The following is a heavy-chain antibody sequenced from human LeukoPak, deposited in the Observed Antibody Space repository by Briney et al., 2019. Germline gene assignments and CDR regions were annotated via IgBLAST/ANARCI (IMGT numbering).Heavy chain of an antibody. V-gene: IGHV4-61*09. CDR3: ARSRGYSYGTTFLDY. Sequence: PSETLSLTCTASGGSISSGNYYWTWIRQPAGKGLEWIGHIFTSGSTRYNPSPKSRVTISVDTSKNQFSLKLSSVTAADTAVYYCARSRGYSYGTTFLDYWGQGTLVTVSS. CDR2: IFTSGST. CDR1: GGSISSGNYY. D-gene: IGHD5-18*01. J-gene: IGHJ4*02.